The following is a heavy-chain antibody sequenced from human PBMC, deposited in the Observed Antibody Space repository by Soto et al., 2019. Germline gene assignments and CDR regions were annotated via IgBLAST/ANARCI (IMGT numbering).Heavy chain of an antibody. V-gene: IGHV4-34*01. CDR3: ARSTPRTYYDILTGYPDAFDI. Sequence: QVQLQQWGAGLLKPSETLSLTCAVYGGSFSGYYWSWIRQPPGKGLEWIGEINHSGSTNYNPTLKSRVTISVGTSKNQFSLKLSSVTAADTAVYYCARSTPRTYYDILTGYPDAFDIWGQGTMVTVSS. D-gene: IGHD3-9*01. CDR1: GGSFSGYY. J-gene: IGHJ3*02. CDR2: INHSGST.